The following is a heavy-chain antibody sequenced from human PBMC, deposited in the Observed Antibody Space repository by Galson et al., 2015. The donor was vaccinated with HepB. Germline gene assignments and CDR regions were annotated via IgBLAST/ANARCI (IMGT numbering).Heavy chain of an antibody. J-gene: IGHJ6*02. CDR2: INPNSGGT. Sequence: SVKVSCKASGYTFTGYYMHWVRQAPGQGLEWMGWINPNSGGTNYAQKFQGWVTMTRDTSISTAYMELSRLRSDDTAVYYCARGTQLVPYYYYGMDVWGQGTTVTVSS. V-gene: IGHV1-2*04. CDR1: GYTFTGYY. D-gene: IGHD6-6*01. CDR3: ARGTQLVPYYYYGMDV.